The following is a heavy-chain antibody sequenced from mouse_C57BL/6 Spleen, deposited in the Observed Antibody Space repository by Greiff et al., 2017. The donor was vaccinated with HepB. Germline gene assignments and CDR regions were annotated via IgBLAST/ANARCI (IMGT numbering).Heavy chain of an antibody. D-gene: IGHD1-1*01. CDR1: GFTFTDYY. CDR3: ARSFNYYGSPHWYFDV. CDR2: IRNKANGYTT. Sequence: EVKLVESGGGLVQPGGSLSLSCAASGFTFTDYYMSWVRQPPGKALEWLGFIRNKANGYTTEYSASVKGRFTISRDNSQSILYLQMNALRAEDSATYYCARSFNYYGSPHWYFDVWGTGTTVTVSS. J-gene: IGHJ1*03. V-gene: IGHV7-3*01.